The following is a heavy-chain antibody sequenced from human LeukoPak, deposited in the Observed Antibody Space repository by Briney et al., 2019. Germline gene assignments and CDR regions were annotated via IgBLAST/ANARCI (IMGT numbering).Heavy chain of an antibody. Sequence: PSETLSLTCTVSGGSISSYYWSWIRQPAGKGLEWIGRIYTSGSTNYNPSLKSRVTMSVDTSKNQFSLKLSSVTAADPAVYYCARDGEYSSSWSRNYYYGMDVWGQGTTVTVSS. CDR1: GGSISSYY. CDR2: IYTSGST. V-gene: IGHV4-4*07. CDR3: ARDGEYSSSWSRNYYYGMDV. D-gene: IGHD6-13*01. J-gene: IGHJ6*02.